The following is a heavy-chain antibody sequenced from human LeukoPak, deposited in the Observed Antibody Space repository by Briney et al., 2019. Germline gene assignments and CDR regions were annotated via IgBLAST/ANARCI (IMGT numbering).Heavy chain of an antibody. D-gene: IGHD6-6*01. CDR3: GRASSEPDIDY. V-gene: IGHV3-7*01. CDR1: GFTFSTYW. CDR2: IKEDGSET. J-gene: IGHJ4*02. Sequence: GGSLRLSCAVSGFTFSTYWMNWVRQAPGKGLEWVANIKEDGSETYYVDSLKGRFTISRDNVKNSLYLQINSLRADDSAVSYWGRASSEPDIDYWGKGPLVTVSS.